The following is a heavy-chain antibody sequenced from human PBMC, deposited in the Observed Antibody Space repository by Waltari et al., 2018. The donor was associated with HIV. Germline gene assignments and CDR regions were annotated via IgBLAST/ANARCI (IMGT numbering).Heavy chain of an antibody. CDR2: INGCQTNI. D-gene: IGHD3-10*01. CDR3: VRLFYYGDNDAYVFDS. CDR1: GFTFSSFT. Sequence: EVHLVESGGGLVKPGGSLRLSCAASGFTFSSFTLIWVRPAPGKGVEVVSSINGCQTNIYYTDSVKARFTISRDNARNSLYLQMDTLRAEDTAFYYCVRLFYYGDNDAYVFDSWGQGTLVTVSS. J-gene: IGHJ4*02. V-gene: IGHV3-21*06.